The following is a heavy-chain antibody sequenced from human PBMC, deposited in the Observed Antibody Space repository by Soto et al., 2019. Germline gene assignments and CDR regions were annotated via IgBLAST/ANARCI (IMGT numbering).Heavy chain of an antibody. CDR2: ISSNGGST. V-gene: IGHV3-64*01. D-gene: IGHD3-3*01. CDR3: ARSGPYDFWSGYSAYYYYMDV. J-gene: IGHJ6*03. Sequence: GSLRLSCAASGFTFSSYAMHWVRQAPGKGLEYVSAISSNGGSTYYANSVKGRFTISRDNSKNTLYLQMGSLRAEDMAVYNCARSGPYDFWSGYSAYYYYMDVWGKGTTVTVSS. CDR1: GFTFSSYA.